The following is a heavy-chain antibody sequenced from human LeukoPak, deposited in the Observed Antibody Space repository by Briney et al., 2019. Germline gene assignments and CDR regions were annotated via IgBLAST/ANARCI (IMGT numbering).Heavy chain of an antibody. CDR3: AKVKNWNYASPSDY. Sequence: GGSLRLSCAASGFTFSSYAMSWVRQAPGKGLEWVSSISGSDGTTYYADSVKGRFTISRDNSKYTLYLQMNSLRAEDTAVYYCAKVKNWNYASPSDYWGQGTLVTVSS. CDR1: GFTFSSYA. J-gene: IGHJ4*02. V-gene: IGHV3-23*01. CDR2: ISGSDGTT. D-gene: IGHD1-7*01.